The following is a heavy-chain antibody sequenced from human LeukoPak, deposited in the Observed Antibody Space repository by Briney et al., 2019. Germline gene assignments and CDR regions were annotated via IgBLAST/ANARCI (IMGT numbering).Heavy chain of an antibody. J-gene: IGHJ4*02. D-gene: IGHD3-10*01. CDR1: GFTYRSYA. CDR3: AKGRYGSGSYSIDY. Sequence: GDSQRLSCAASGFTYRSYAMRGARQAPGRGGEWVSAISGSGDSTYYEYSVKGQFTISRDNYKNKLYLEMNSLRVEDTAVYYCAKGRYGSGSYSIDYWGQGTLVTVSS. V-gene: IGHV3-23*01. CDR2: ISGSGDST.